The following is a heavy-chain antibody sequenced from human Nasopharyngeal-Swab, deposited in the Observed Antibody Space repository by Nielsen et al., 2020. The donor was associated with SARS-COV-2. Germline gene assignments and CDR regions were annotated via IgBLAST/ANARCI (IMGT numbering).Heavy chain of an antibody. V-gene: IGHV4-34*01. Sequence: PGKGLEWIGEINHSGSTNYNPTLKRRVTISVDTSKNQFSLKLSSVTAADTAVYYCARAGDIRYYYYGMDVWGQGTTVTVSS. CDR2: INHSGST. J-gene: IGHJ6*02. D-gene: IGHD2-21*01. CDR3: ARAGDIRYYYYGMDV.